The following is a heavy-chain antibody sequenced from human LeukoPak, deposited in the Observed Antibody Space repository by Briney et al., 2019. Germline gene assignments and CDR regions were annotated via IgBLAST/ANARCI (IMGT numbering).Heavy chain of an antibody. V-gene: IGHV3-30*18. CDR2: ISYDGSNK. D-gene: IGHD3-10*01. J-gene: IGHJ4*02. Sequence: GRSLRLSCAASGFTFSSYGMHWVRQAPGKGLEWVAVISYDGSNKYYADSVKGRFTISRDNSKNTLYLQMNSLRAEDTAVYYCAKDPDFYGSGRLPSDYWGQGTLVTVSS. CDR3: AKDPDFYGSGRLPSDY. CDR1: GFTFSSYG.